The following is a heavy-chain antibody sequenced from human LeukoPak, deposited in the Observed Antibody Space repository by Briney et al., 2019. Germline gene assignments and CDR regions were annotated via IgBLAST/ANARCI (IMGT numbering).Heavy chain of an antibody. Sequence: GGSLRLSCAASGFPFSSHAMSWVRQPPGKGLEWVAAISNGKTYYADSVRGRFAISRDDSTNTVYLHVNSLRDEDTALYHCVREAGYCAPVCVKTNWFDPWGQGTLVTVSS. V-gene: IGHV3-23*01. CDR1: GFPFSSHA. J-gene: IGHJ5*02. CDR3: VREAGYCAPVCVKTNWFDP. CDR2: ISNGKT. D-gene: IGHD2-15*01.